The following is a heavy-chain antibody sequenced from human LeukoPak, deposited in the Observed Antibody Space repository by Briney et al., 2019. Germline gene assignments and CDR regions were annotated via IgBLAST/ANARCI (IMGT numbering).Heavy chain of an antibody. CDR1: GFTFSSYA. J-gene: IGHJ1*01. Sequence: GRSLRLSCAASGFTFSSYAMHWVRQAPGKGLEWVAVISYDGSNKYYADSVKGRFTISRDNSKNTLYLQMNSLRAEDTAVYYCARPPAGRRYYGSGSPEYFQHWGQGTLSPSPQ. CDR2: ISYDGSNK. V-gene: IGHV3-30-3*01. D-gene: IGHD3-10*01. CDR3: ARPPAGRRYYGSGSPEYFQH.